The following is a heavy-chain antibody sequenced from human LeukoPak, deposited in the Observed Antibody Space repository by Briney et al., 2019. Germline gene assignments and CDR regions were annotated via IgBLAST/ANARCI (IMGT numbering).Heavy chain of an antibody. D-gene: IGHD6-19*01. CDR3: AKAGIAVPATPEY. Sequence: GGSLRLSCAASGFTFSSYAMNWVRQAPGKGLEWVSVISSSGGTTYYSDSVKGRFIISRDNSKNTLYLQMNSLRAEDTAVYYCAKAGIAVPATPEYCGQGTQVTVSS. J-gene: IGHJ4*02. CDR1: GFTFSSYA. V-gene: IGHV3-23*01. CDR2: ISSSGGTT.